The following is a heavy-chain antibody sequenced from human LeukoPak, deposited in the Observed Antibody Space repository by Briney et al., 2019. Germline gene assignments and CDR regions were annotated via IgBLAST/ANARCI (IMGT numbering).Heavy chain of an antibody. CDR1: GFTFSNYA. Sequence: GGSLRLSCAASGFTFSNYAMTWVRQAPGKGLEWVSTISDSAGSTYYADSVKGRFTVSRDNSKNTLSLQMNSLRAEDTAVYYCAKSHYYGSGSCSHWGQGTLVTVSS. D-gene: IGHD3-10*01. V-gene: IGHV3-23*01. CDR2: ISDSAGST. J-gene: IGHJ4*02. CDR3: AKSHYYGSGSCSH.